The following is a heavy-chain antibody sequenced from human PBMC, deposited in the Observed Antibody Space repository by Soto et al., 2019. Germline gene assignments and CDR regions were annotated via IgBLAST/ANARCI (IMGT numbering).Heavy chain of an antibody. D-gene: IGHD3-10*01. CDR3: AKAREVTLVRVPSSY. CDR2: VSGDGDET. CDR1: GFPFSNYA. Sequence: PGGSLRLSCAASGFPFSNYAMSWDRQAPGKGLEWVSVVSGDGDETYYADSVKGRFTISRDNSKNTLYLQMNSLRAEDTAVYYCAKAREVTLVRVPSSYWGQGTLVTVSS. J-gene: IGHJ4*02. V-gene: IGHV3-23*01.